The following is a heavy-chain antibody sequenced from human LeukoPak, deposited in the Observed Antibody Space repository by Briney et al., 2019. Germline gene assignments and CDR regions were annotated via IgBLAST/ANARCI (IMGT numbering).Heavy chain of an antibody. J-gene: IGHJ4*02. Sequence: GGSLRLSCAASGFTFSDYYMSWIRQAPGKGLEWVANIKSDGSETNYVASVKGRFIVSRDNAKKSLYLQMNSLSAEDTAVYYCARGYGGHYKWGQGSLVTVSS. CDR2: IKSDGSET. V-gene: IGHV3-7*01. CDR1: GFTFSDYY. D-gene: IGHD4/OR15-4a*01. CDR3: ARGYGGHYK.